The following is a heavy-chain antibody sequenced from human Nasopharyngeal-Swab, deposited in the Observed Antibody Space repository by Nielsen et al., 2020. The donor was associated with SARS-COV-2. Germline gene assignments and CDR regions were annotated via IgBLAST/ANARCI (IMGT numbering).Heavy chain of an antibody. CDR1: GGSISSSSYY. CDR2: INHSGST. V-gene: IGHV4-39*07. Sequence: SETLSLTCTVSGGSISSSSYYWSWIRQPPGKGLEWIGEINHSGSTNYNPSLKSRVTISVDTYKNQFSLKLSSVTAADTAVYYCARPIRGYETYYFDYWGQGTLVTVSS. D-gene: IGHD5-12*01. CDR3: ARPIRGYETYYFDY. J-gene: IGHJ4*02.